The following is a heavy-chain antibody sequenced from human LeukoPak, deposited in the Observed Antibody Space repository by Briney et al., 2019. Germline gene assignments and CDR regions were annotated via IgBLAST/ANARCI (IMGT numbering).Heavy chain of an antibody. V-gene: IGHV5-51*01. D-gene: IGHD3-9*01. CDR2: IYPGDSDT. Sequence: GESLKISCKGSGHSFTSYWIGWVRQMPGKGLEWMGIIYPGDSDTRYSPSFQGQVTISADKSISTAYLQWSSLKASDTAMYYCARSLGGYDILTGYYPRWFDPWGQGTLVTVSS. CDR1: GHSFTSYW. J-gene: IGHJ5*02. CDR3: ARSLGGYDILTGYYPRWFDP.